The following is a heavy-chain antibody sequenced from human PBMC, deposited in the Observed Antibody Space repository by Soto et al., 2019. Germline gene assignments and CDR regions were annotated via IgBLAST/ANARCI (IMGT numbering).Heavy chain of an antibody. CDR1: GLTFGDYA. J-gene: IGHJ4*02. CDR3: EGRCSGPSCYSH. CDR2: VRGKVYGETT. D-gene: IGHD2-2*02. V-gene: IGHV3-49*03. Sequence: EVQLVESGGDLVQPGRSLRLSCTTSGLTFGDYAMSWFRQAPGKGLEWLGFVRGKVYGETTEYAASVKGRFTISRDDSKYTAYLQMNSLKIEDTAVYFCEGRCSGPSCYSHWGRGTLVTVSS.